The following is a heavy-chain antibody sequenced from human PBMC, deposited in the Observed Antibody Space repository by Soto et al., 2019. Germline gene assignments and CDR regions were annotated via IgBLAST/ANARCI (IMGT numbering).Heavy chain of an antibody. V-gene: IGHV3-48*03. Sequence: GGSLRLSGAASGFSFSSYEMAWVRQAPGKRLEWVAYIGSTDTKRAYSDSVRGRFTTSRDDANKSLYLQMNRLTAEDTALYYCAGYIMYSGSFQHWGQGTLVTVSS. CDR1: GFSFSSYE. CDR2: IGSTDTKR. J-gene: IGHJ1*01. CDR3: AGYIMYSGSFQH. D-gene: IGHD1-1*01.